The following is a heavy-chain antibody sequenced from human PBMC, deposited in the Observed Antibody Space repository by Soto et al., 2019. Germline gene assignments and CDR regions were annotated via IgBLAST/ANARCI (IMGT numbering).Heavy chain of an antibody. Sequence: GGSLRLSCAASGFTFSSYEMNWVRQAPGKGLEWVSYISSSGSTIYYADSVKGRFTISRDNAKNSLYLQMNSLRAEDTAVYYCARDVGCSSCYNPSYYYYGMDVWGQGTTVTVSS. D-gene: IGHD2-2*02. CDR1: GFTFSSYE. CDR3: ARDVGCSSCYNPSYYYYGMDV. J-gene: IGHJ6*02. V-gene: IGHV3-48*03. CDR2: ISSSGSTI.